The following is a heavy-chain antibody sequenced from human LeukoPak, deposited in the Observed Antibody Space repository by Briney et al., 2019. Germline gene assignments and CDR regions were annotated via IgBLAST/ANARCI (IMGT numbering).Heavy chain of an antibody. V-gene: IGHV3-23*01. J-gene: IGHJ6*03. Sequence: PGGSLRLSCAASEFTFSSHAMTWVRQAPGKGLEWVSAISATGGSTYYADSVKGRFITSRDNSKNTLYLQIDSLRAEDTAIYYCAKNGDRGAYCSGGSCYPYYYYNMDVWGKGTTVTISS. D-gene: IGHD2-15*01. CDR1: EFTFSSHA. CDR3: AKNGDRGAYCSGGSCYPYYYYNMDV. CDR2: ISATGGST.